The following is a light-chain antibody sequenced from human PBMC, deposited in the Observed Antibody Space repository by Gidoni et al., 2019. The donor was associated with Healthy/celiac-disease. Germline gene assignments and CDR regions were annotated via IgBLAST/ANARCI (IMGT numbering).Light chain of an antibody. J-gene: IGKJ1*01. CDR2: KAS. CDR3: QHYSSSSWT. V-gene: IGKV1-5*03. Sequence: DIQMTQSPSTLSASVGDRVTITCRASQSISSWLAWYQQKPGKAPNLLIYKASTLESGVPSRFSGSGSGSEFTLTISSLQPDDFATYYCQHYSSSSWTFGQGTKVEIK. CDR1: QSISSW.